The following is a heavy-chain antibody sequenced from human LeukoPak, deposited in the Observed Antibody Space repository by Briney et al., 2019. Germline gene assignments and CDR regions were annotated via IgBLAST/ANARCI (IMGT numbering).Heavy chain of an antibody. Sequence: GGSLRLSCAASGFTFSSYWMSWVRQAPGKGLEWVANIKQDGSDKYYVDSVKGRYTISGDNAKNSLYLQMNSLRAEDTALYYCASGRQLGYWGQGTLVTVSS. D-gene: IGHD3-16*01. CDR1: GFTFSSYW. CDR2: IKQDGSDK. CDR3: ASGRQLGY. V-gene: IGHV3-7*01. J-gene: IGHJ4*02.